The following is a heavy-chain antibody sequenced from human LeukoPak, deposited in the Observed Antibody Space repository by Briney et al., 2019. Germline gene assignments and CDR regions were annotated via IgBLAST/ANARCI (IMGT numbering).Heavy chain of an antibody. Sequence: QPGGSLRLSCAASGFTFGNYAMHWVRQAPGTGLEYVSAITSNGGNTYYADSVQGRFTISRDNSKNTLYLQMGSLRAEDMAIYFCARRASAGIFFDYWGQGILVTVSS. D-gene: IGHD3-9*01. CDR2: ITSNGGNT. CDR3: ARRASAGIFFDY. J-gene: IGHJ4*02. V-gene: IGHV3-64*02. CDR1: GFTFGNYA.